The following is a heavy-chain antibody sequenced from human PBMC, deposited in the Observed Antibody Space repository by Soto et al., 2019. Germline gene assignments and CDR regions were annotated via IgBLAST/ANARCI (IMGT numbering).Heavy chain of an antibody. D-gene: IGHD6-13*01. V-gene: IGHV1-69*01. CDR2: IIPIFGTA. CDR3: ATLNRPISRSWQGDY. Sequence: QVQLVQSGAEVKKPWSSVNVSCKASGGTFSSYAISWVRPAPGQGLEWMGGIIPIFGTANYAQKFQGRVTITAEESTITAYMELSSLRSEDTAVYYCATLNRPISRSWQGDYWGQGTLVTVSS. CDR1: GGTFSSYA. J-gene: IGHJ4*02.